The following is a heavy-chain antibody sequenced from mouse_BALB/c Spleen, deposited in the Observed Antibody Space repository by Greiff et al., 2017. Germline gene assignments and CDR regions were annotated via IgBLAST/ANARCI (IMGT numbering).Heavy chain of an antibody. D-gene: IGHD2-14*01. CDR2: IDPANGNT. Sequence: VQLQQSGAELVKPGASVKLSCTASGFNIKDTYMHWVKQRPEQGLEWIGRIDPANGNTKYDPKFQGKATITADTSYNTAYLQLSSLTSEDTAVYYCARSKYDPWYFDVWGAGTTVTVSS. CDR3: ARSKYDPWYFDV. CDR1: GFNIKDTY. J-gene: IGHJ1*01. V-gene: IGHV14-3*02.